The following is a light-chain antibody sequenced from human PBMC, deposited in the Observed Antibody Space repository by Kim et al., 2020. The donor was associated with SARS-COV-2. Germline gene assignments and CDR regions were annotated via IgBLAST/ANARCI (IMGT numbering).Light chain of an antibody. CDR3: LQDYTYPRT. V-gene: IGKV1-6*02. CDR1: QGISHD. Sequence: AIQMTQSPSSLSASVGDRVTITCRASQGISHDLGWYQQKPGKAPKLLIYGASRLQSGVPSRFSGSGSGTDFTLTISSLQPEDFVTYYCLQDYTYPRTFGQGTKVDIK. CDR2: GAS. J-gene: IGKJ1*01.